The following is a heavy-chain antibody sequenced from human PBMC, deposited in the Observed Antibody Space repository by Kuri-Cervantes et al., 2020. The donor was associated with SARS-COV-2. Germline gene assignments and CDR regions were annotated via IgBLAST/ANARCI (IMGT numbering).Heavy chain of an antibody. J-gene: IGHJ4*02. CDR1: GFTFSNYA. D-gene: IGHD4-17*01. CDR2: MSASGST. CDR3: ARDSRGNHYGLIDY. V-gene: IGHV3-23*01. Sequence: GESLKISCAASGFTFSNYAMGWVRQAPGKGLEWVSAMSASGSTYYAESVRGRFSISRDNSKNTLHLQMNSLRAEDAAIYYCARDSRGNHYGLIDYWGQGTLVTVSS.